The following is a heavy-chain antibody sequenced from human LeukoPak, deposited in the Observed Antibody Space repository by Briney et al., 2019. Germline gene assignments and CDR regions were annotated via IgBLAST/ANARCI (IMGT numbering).Heavy chain of an antibody. D-gene: IGHD2-2*01. CDR2: FDPEDCET. V-gene: IGHV1-24*01. CDR1: GYTLTELS. J-gene: IGHJ5*02. CDR3: APYCSSTSCSKNNWFDP. Sequence: ASVKVSCKVSGYTLTELSMHWVRQAPGKGLEWMGGFDPEDCETIYAQKFQGRVTMTEDTSTDTAYMELSSLRSEDTAVYYCAPYCSSTSCSKNNWFDPWGQGTLVTVSS.